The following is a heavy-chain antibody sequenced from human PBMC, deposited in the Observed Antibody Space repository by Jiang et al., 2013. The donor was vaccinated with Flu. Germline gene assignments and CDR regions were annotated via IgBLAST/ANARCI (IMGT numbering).Heavy chain of an antibody. Sequence: WMGWINTNTGNPTYAQGFTGRFVFSLDPSVSTAYLQISSLKAEDTAVYYCARKLRGLYGMDVWGQGTTVTVSS. V-gene: IGHV7-4-1*02. D-gene: IGHD3-16*01. J-gene: IGHJ6*02. CDR2: INTNTGNP. CDR3: ARKLRGLYGMDV.